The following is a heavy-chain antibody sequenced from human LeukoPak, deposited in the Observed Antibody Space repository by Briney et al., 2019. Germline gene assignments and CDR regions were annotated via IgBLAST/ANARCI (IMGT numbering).Heavy chain of an antibody. CDR3: AGGSIEYSSSRGAYYFDY. V-gene: IGHV4-39*07. J-gene: IGHJ4*02. D-gene: IGHD6-6*01. CDR1: GGSISSSSYY. CDR2: IYYSGST. Sequence: PSETLSLTCTVSGGSISSSSYYWGWIRQPPGKGLEWIGSIYYSGSTYYNPSLKSRVTISVDTSKNQFSLKLSSVTAADTAVYYCAGGSIEYSSSRGAYYFDYWGQGTLVTVSS.